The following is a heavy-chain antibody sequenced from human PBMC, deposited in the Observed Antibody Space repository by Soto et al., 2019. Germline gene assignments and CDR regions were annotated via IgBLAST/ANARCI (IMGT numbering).Heavy chain of an antibody. Sequence: QAQLVQSGGEVKKPGASVKVSCRASGYTFTSYGYAWVRQAPGQGLEWMGWISAYNGDTNYAQKFQDRVTLTTDTSTTTAHMEVMNLVSDYTAVYYCARSGAYCTGITCLFASFWGLGTLVTVSS. CDR1: GYTFTSYG. CDR3: ARSGAYCTGITCLFASF. J-gene: IGHJ4*02. D-gene: IGHD2-8*01. V-gene: IGHV1-18*01. CDR2: ISAYNGDT.